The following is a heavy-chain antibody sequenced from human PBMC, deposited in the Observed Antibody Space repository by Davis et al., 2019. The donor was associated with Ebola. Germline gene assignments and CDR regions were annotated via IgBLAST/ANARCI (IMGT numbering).Heavy chain of an antibody. Sequence: MPSETLSLTCPVSGGSTSSYYWRWIRQTPGKGLEWIGYIYYRGSTYHNPSLKSRVTISVDTSKNQFSLKLSSVTAADTAVYYCARATSGHYDFWSGYYLVGWFDPWGQGTLVTVSS. CDR1: GGSTSSYY. CDR3: ARATSGHYDFWSGYYLVGWFDP. D-gene: IGHD3-3*01. J-gene: IGHJ5*02. CDR2: IYYRGST. V-gene: IGHV4-59*01.